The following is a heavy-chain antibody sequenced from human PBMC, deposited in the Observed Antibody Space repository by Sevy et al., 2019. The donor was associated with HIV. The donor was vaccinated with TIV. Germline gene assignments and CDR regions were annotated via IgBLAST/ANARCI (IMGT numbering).Heavy chain of an antibody. CDR1: GFTFSSYW. CDR2: IKNDGSST. D-gene: IGHD5-12*01. Sequence: GGSLRLSCAASGFTFSSYWMHWVRQAPGKGLVWLARIKNDGSSTRYADFVKGRFTISRDNAKNTLYLQMNSLRAGDMGAYYCTRVPGDGYNSPSFDYWGRGTLVTVSS. CDR3: TRVPGDGYNSPSFDY. V-gene: IGHV3-74*01. J-gene: IGHJ4*02.